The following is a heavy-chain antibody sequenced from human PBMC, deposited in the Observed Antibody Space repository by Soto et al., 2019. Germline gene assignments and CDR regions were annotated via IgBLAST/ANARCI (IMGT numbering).Heavy chain of an antibody. Sequence: PGGSLRLSCAASGFTFSSYSMNWVRQAPGKGLEWVSSISSSSSYIYYADSVKGRFTISRDNAKNSLYLQMNSLRAEDTAVYYCARAPKYYDYVWGIHNWFDPWGQGTLVTVSS. CDR1: GFTFSSYS. J-gene: IGHJ5*02. CDR3: ARAPKYYDYVWGIHNWFDP. CDR2: ISSSSSYI. D-gene: IGHD3-16*01. V-gene: IGHV3-21*01.